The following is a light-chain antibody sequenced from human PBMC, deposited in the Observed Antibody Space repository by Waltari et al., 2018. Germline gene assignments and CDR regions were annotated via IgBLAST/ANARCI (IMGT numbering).Light chain of an antibody. CDR2: GAS. CDR1: QSVSSN. J-gene: IGKJ1*01. CDR3: QQYNNWPPWT. Sequence: EIVMTQSPATMSVAQGERDTLPCRASQSVSSNLAWYQQKPGQAPRLLIYGASTRATGIPARFSGSGSGTEFTLTISSLQSEDFAVYYCQQYNNWPPWTFGQGTKVEIK. V-gene: IGKV3-15*01.